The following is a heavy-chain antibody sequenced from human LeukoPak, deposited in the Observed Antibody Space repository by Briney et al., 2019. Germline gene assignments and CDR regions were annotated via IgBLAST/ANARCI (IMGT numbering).Heavy chain of an antibody. CDR3: ARDLVTVTKGFDI. CDR2: IYHSGST. J-gene: IGHJ3*02. D-gene: IGHD4-17*01. V-gene: IGHV4-30-2*01. Sequence: SETLSLTCAVSGGSISSGGYSWSWIRQPPGKGLEWIGYIYHSGSTYYNPSLRSRVTISVDRSKNQFSLKLSSVTAADTAVYYCARDLVTVTKGFDIWGQGTMVSVSS. CDR1: GGSISSGGYS.